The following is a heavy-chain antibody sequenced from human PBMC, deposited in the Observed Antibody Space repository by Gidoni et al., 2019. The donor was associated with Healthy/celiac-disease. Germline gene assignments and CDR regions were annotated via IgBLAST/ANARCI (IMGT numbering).Heavy chain of an antibody. J-gene: IGHJ4*02. CDR3: ARGSGATVTRDFDY. V-gene: IGHV3-13*01. Sequence: EVQLVESGGGLLQPGGSLLLSCAASGFPFSSYDMHWVRQATGKGLEWVSAIGTAGDTYYPGSVKGRFTISRENAKNSLYLQMNSLRAGDTAVYYCARGSGATVTRDFDYWGQGTLVTVSS. CDR2: IGTAGDT. D-gene: IGHD4-4*01. CDR1: GFPFSSYD.